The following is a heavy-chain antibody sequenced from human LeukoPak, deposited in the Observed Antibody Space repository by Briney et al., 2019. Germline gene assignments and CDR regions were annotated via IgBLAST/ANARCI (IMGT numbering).Heavy chain of an antibody. CDR2: INHRGST. CDR1: GGTLSGYY. CDR3: ATQGWFDP. J-gene: IGHJ5*02. Sequence: PSETLSLTCAVYGGTLSGYYWSWIRQPPGKGLEWIGEINHRGSTNYNPSLKSRVTISVDTSKNQFSLKLSSVTAADTAVYYCATQGWFDPWGQGTLVTVSS. V-gene: IGHV4-34*08.